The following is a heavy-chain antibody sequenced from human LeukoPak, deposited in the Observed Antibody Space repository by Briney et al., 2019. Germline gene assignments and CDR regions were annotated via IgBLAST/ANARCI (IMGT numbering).Heavy chain of an antibody. CDR1: GFTFSSYA. J-gene: IGHJ6*03. CDR3: ANGNRCTSPNCLGYYYFYMDV. D-gene: IGHD2-8*01. Sequence: GGSLRLSCAASGFTFSSYAMNWVRQAPGRGLEWVSGFSGSGGTTYYADSVKGRFTISRDNSKNTLYLQMNRLRAEDTAVYYCANGNRCTSPNCLGYYYFYMDVWGKGTTVTVSS. V-gene: IGHV3-23*01. CDR2: FSGSGGTT.